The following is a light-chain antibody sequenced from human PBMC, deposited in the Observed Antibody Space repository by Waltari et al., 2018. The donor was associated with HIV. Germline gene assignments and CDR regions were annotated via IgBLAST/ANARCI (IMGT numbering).Light chain of an antibody. Sequence: EIVMTQSPATLSVSPGERATLSCRASQSVSSNLAWYQPKPGQAPRLLIYGASTRATGIPARFSVSGSGTEFTLTISSLPSEDFAVYYCQQYNNWPPMYTFGQWTKLEIK. V-gene: IGKV3-15*01. CDR1: QSVSSN. J-gene: IGKJ2*01. CDR2: GAS. CDR3: QQYNNWPPMYT.